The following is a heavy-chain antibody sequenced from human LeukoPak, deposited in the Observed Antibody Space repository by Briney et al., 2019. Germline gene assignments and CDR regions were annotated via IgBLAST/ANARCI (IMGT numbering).Heavy chain of an antibody. D-gene: IGHD4-23*01. CDR3: AKEGQRPLRVGISPVNDPVVAFDI. J-gene: IGHJ3*02. V-gene: IGHV3-30*18. Sequence: PGGSLRLSCAAAGFTFSSYGMHWVRQAPGKGLEWVAVISYDGSNKYYADSVKGRFTISRDNSKNTLYLQMNSLRAEDTAVYYCAKEGQRPLRVGISPVNDPVVAFDIWGQGTMVSVSS. CDR1: GFTFSSYG. CDR2: ISYDGSNK.